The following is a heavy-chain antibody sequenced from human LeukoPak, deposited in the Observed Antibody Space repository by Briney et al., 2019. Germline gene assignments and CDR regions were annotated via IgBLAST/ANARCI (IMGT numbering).Heavy chain of an antibody. V-gene: IGHV1-8*01. J-gene: IGHJ5*02. CDR2: MNPNSGNT. Sequence: ASVKVSCKASGYTFTSYDINWVRQATGQGLEWMGWMNPNSGNTGYAQKFQGRVTMTRNTSISTAYMELSSLRSEDMAVYYCARNPTVTTRRPRTSWFDPWGQGTLVTVSS. D-gene: IGHD4-17*01. CDR1: GYTFTSYD. CDR3: ARNPTVTTRRPRTSWFDP.